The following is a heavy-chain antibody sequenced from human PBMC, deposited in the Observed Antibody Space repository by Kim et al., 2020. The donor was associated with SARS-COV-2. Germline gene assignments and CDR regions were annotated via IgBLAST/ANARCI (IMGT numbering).Heavy chain of an antibody. V-gene: IGHV4-59*01. J-gene: IGHJ6*02. CDR1: GGSISSYY. Sequence: SETLSLTCTVSGGSISSYYWSWIRQPPGKGLEWIGYIYYSGSTNYNPSLKSRVTISVDTSKNQFSLKLSSVTAADTAVYYCARDRYGGGEYSSGWFYYYYYGMDVWGQGTTVTVSS. CDR3: ARDRYGGGEYSSGWFYYYYYGMDV. CDR2: IYYSGST. D-gene: IGHD6-19*01.